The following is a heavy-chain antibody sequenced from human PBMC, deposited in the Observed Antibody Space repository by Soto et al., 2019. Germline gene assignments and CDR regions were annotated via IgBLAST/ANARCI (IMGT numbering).Heavy chain of an antibody. D-gene: IGHD6-19*01. CDR1: GGSISSYY. Sequence: PSETLSLTCTVSGGSISSYYWSWIRQPPGKGLERIGYIYYRGSTNYNPSIKSRITISVDTSKNQFSLKLSSVTAADTAVYSCASTKGQGLLGYNYYYMDVWGKGTTVTASS. V-gene: IGHV4-59*08. CDR3: ASTKGQGLLGYNYYYMDV. J-gene: IGHJ6*03. CDR2: IYYRGST.